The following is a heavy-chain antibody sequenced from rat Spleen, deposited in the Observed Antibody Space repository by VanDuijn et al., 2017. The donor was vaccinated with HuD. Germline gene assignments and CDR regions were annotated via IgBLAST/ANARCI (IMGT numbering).Heavy chain of an antibody. CDR1: GFSLTSYH. J-gene: IGHJ3*01. CDR3: ARETYIGTTNWFAY. V-gene: IGHV2-32*01. D-gene: IGHD1-5*01. CDR2: MWRDGDT. Sequence: QVQVKESGPGLVQPSQTLSLTCTVSGFSLTSYHVHWVRQPPGKGLEWMGVMWRDGDTSSNPALKSRLSISRDNSKSQFFLKMSSLQTEDTATYYGARETYIGTTNWFAYWGQGTLVTVSS.